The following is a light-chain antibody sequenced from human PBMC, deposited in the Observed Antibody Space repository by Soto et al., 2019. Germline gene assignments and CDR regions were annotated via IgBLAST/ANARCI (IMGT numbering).Light chain of an antibody. CDR1: QRLLHNDGKTY. J-gene: IGKJ5*01. CDR3: LQSLQLPVT. V-gene: IGKV2D-29*01. CDR2: EVS. Sequence: DLLLTQTPHSLSVIPGQAASISCTSAQRLLHNDGKTYLFWYLQKPGQPPQPLIYEVSKRYSGVPDGFSGSGSGTDFTLQISRVAAEDVGTYYCLQSLQLPVTFGQGTRLDMK.